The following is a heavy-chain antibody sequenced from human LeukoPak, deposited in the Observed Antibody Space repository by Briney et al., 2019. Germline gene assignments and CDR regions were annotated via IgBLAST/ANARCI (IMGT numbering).Heavy chain of an antibody. J-gene: IGHJ6*02. V-gene: IGHV4-59*08. CDR1: GGSISSYY. CDR3: ARHEYGGYCSSTSCRVDYYYYGMDV. Sequence: PSETLSLTCTVSGGSISSYYWSWIRQPPGKGLERIGYIYYSGSTNYNPSLKSRVTISVDTSKNQFSLKLSSVTAADTAVYYCARHEYGGYCSSTSCRVDYYYYGMDVWGQGTTVTVSS. D-gene: IGHD2-2*01. CDR2: IYYSGST.